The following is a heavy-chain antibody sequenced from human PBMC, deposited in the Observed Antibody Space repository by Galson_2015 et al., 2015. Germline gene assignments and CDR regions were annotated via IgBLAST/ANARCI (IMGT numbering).Heavy chain of an antibody. Sequence: LSLTCAVYGGSFKDYYWNWIRQSPGKGLQWIADINHRGSANYSPSLTSRVSVSVDTAKNQFSLRLWSVSAADTAVYYCARGRVVRGLIIKDWDHNGFDMWGQGTPVTVSS. CDR3: ARGRVVRGLIIKDWDHNGFDM. CDR2: INHRGSA. CDR1: GGSFKDYY. D-gene: IGHD3-10*01. V-gene: IGHV4-34*01. J-gene: IGHJ5*02.